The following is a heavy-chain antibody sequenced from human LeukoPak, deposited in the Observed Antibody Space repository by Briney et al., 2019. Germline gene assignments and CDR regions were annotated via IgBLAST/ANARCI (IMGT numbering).Heavy chain of an antibody. D-gene: IGHD4-23*01. Sequence: GGSLRLSCAASGFTFSNYWMHWVRQAPGKGLVWVSRINTDGSSTSYADSVKGRFTTSRDNAKNTLYLQMNSLRAEDTAVYYCARDQYGGNSFDYWGQGTLVTVSS. J-gene: IGHJ4*02. CDR3: ARDQYGGNSFDY. CDR1: GFTFSNYW. V-gene: IGHV3-74*01. CDR2: INTDGSST.